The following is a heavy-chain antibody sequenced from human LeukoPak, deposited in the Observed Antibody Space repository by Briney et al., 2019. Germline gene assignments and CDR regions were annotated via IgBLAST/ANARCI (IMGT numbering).Heavy chain of an antibody. CDR2: IYYSGST. V-gene: IGHV4-31*03. J-gene: IGHJ4*02. Sequence: SQTLSLTCTVSGGSISSGGYYWSWIRQHPGKGLEWIGYIYYSGSTYYNPSLKSRVTISVDTSKNRFSLKLSSVTAADTAVYYCARADSSSWFDWGQGTLVTVSS. D-gene: IGHD6-13*01. CDR3: ARADSSSWFD. CDR1: GGSISSGGYY.